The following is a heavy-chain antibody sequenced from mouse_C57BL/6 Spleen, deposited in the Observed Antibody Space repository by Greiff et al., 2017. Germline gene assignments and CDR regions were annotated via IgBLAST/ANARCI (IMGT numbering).Heavy chain of an antibody. CDR3: VRQTVFYYYAMDY. CDR1: GFSFNTYA. Sequence: EVKLMESGGGLVQPKGSLKLSCAASGFSFNTYAMNWVRQAPGKGLEWVARIRSKSNNYATYYADSVKDRFTISRDDSESMLYLQMNNLKTEDTAMYYCVRQTVFYYYAMDYWGQGTSVTVSS. V-gene: IGHV10-1*01. D-gene: IGHD4-1*01. J-gene: IGHJ4*01. CDR2: IRSKSNNYAT.